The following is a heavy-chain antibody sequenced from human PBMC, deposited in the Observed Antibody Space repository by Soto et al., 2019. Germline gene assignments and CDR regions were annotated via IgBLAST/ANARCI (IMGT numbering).Heavy chain of an antibody. V-gene: IGHV4-39*01. CDR2: IYYSGST. CDR3: ARSSVATAFDY. D-gene: IGHD5-12*01. CDR1: GGSISSSSYY. Sequence: SETLSLTCTVSGGSISSSSYYWGWIRQPPGKGLEWIGSIYYSGSTYYNPSLKSRVTISVDTSKNQFSLKLSSVTAADTAVYYCARSSVATAFDYWGQGTLVTVSS. J-gene: IGHJ4*02.